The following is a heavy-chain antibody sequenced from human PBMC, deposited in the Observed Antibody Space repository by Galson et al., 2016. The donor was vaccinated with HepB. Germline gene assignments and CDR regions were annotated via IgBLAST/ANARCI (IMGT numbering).Heavy chain of an antibody. CDR3: STAMGTKYYYYTGMDV. V-gene: IGHV3-49*03. CDR1: GFNFGGYT. CDR2: IRSKPNGGTA. Sequence: SLRLSCATSGFNFGGYTITWFRQAPWKGLEWLGFIRSKPNGGTAEYAASVKGRFTISRDDSKNMAYLNMNSLKIEDTALYYCSTAMGTKYYYYTGMDVWGQGTAVTVSS. J-gene: IGHJ6*02. D-gene: IGHD5-18*01.